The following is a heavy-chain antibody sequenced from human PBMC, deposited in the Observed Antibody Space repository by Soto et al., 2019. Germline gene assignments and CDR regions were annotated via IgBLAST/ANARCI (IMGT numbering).Heavy chain of an antibody. J-gene: IGHJ4*02. Sequence: QVLLVQSGAEVKKPGSSVKISCKASRGSFGNSAINCVRQTPGQGLEWLGGFIPVYRTLNYAQKFQGRVTITADESTGTAYMTLNSLASNDTAVYYCATGVIWIGYFTVDSWGQGTRVTVSS. CDR3: ATGVIWIGYFTVDS. D-gene: IGHD3-3*01. CDR2: FIPVYRTL. V-gene: IGHV1-69*01. CDR1: RGSFGNSA.